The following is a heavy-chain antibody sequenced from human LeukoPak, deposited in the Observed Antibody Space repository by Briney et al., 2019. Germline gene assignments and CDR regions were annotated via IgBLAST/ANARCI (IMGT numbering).Heavy chain of an antibody. V-gene: IGHV4-4*09. J-gene: IGHJ6*03. CDR2: IYTSGST. CDR1: GGSISSYY. Sequence: PSETLSLTCAVSGGSISSYYWSWIRQPPGKGLEWIGYIYTSGSTNYNPSLKSRVTISVDTSKNQFSLKLSSVTAADTAVYYCARMRVFYYYMDVWGKGTTVTVSS. CDR3: ARMRVFYYYMDV.